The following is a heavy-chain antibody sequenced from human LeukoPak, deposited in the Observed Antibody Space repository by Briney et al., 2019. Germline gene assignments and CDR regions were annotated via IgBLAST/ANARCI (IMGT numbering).Heavy chain of an antibody. J-gene: IGHJ6*02. CDR2: ISGSGGFT. D-gene: IGHD3-3*01. CDR3: ARDFGPRARVDYYYYYGMDV. CDR1: GFIFNNYA. Sequence: GGSLRLSCAASGFIFNNYAMSWVRQAPGKGLEWVSVISGSGGFTSYADSVTGRFTISRDNSKNTLYMQINNLKAEDTAVYYCARDFGPRARVDYYYYYGMDVWGQGTTVTVSS. V-gene: IGHV3-23*01.